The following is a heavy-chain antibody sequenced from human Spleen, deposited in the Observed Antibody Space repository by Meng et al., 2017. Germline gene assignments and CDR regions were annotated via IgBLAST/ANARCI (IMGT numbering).Heavy chain of an antibody. Sequence: EVQLVESGGGLVQPGGSLRLSCAASGFTFSTFAMHWVRQAPGKGLEYVSAISTDGGGTYYANSVKGRFTISRDNSKNTLYLQMGSLRAEDMAVYYCARWGSTSCYDVWGQGALVTVSS. J-gene: IGHJ4*02. CDR2: ISTDGGGT. V-gene: IGHV3-64*01. D-gene: IGHD2-2*01. CDR3: ARWGSTSCYDV. CDR1: GFTFSTFA.